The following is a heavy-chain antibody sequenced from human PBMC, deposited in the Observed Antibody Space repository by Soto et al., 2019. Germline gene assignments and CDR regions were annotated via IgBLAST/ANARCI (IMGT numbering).Heavy chain of an antibody. Sequence: SETLSLTCTVSGGSISSSSYYWGWIRQPPGKGLEWIGSIYYSGSTYYKKSLKNRVTISENTSKNQYKLKLNTMTTADTNVNYCARQQSVYYYGSGSYYPTRGLDYYYYMDVWGKGTTVT. D-gene: IGHD3-10*01. CDR1: GGSISSSSYY. J-gene: IGHJ6*03. V-gene: IGHV4-39*01. CDR3: ARQQSVYYYGSGSYYPTRGLDYYYYMDV. CDR2: IYYSGST.